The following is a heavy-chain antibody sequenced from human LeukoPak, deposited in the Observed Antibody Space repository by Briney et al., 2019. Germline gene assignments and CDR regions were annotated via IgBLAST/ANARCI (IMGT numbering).Heavy chain of an antibody. J-gene: IGHJ5*02. Sequence: ASVKVSCKASGYTFTSYDINWVRQATGQGLEWMGIINPSGGSTSYAQKFQGRAIMTRDTSTSTVYMELSSLRSDDTAVYYCARGVYVWWELHRNWFDPWGQGTLVTVSS. CDR1: GYTFTSYD. CDR3: ARGVYVWWELHRNWFDP. CDR2: INPSGGST. D-gene: IGHD1-26*01. V-gene: IGHV1-46*01.